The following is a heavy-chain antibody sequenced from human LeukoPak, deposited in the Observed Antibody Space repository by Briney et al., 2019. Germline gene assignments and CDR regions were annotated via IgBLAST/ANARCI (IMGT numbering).Heavy chain of an antibody. CDR3: ARDPGNYRNGRYHYYMDV. Sequence: GGTLRLSCAASGFTFSSYAMHWVRQAPGKGLEWVAVISYDGSNKYYADSVKGRFTISRDNSKNTLYLQMNSLRAEDTAVYYCARDPGNYRNGRYHYYMDVWGKGTTVTVSS. CDR2: ISYDGSNK. CDR1: GFTFSSYA. J-gene: IGHJ6*03. D-gene: IGHD4-11*01. V-gene: IGHV3-30*01.